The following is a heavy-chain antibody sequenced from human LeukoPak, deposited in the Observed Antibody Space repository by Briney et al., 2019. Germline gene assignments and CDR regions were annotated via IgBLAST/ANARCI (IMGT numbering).Heavy chain of an antibody. D-gene: IGHD6-13*01. Sequence: GGSLRLSCTASGFTFGDYIMSWVRQAPGKGLEWVGFIRSKPYGGTTEYAASVKGRFIISRDDSKTIAYLQMNSLKSEDTAVYYCTTGSATGTGSGYWGQGTLVTVSS. CDR2: IRSKPYGGTT. CDR3: TTGSATGTGSGY. V-gene: IGHV3-49*04. J-gene: IGHJ4*02. CDR1: GFTFGDYI.